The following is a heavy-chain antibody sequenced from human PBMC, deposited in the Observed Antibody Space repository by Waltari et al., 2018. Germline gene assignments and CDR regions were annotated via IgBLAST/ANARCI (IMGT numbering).Heavy chain of an antibody. CDR1: GFTFSSYG. J-gene: IGHJ4*02. CDR2: ISYDGRNK. D-gene: IGHD1-7*01. V-gene: IGHV3-30*03. CDR3: ATRQSWNYVSY. Sequence: QVQLVESGGGVVQPGRSLRLSCAASGFTFSSYGMHWVRQAPGKGLGWVAFISYDGRNKYYADSVKGRFTISRDNSKNTLYLQMNSLGAEDTAVYYCATRQSWNYVSYWGQGTLVTVSS.